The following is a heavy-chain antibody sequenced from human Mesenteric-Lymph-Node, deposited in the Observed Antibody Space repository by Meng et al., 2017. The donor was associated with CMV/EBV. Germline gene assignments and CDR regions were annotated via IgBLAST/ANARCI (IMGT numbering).Heavy chain of an antibody. CDR2: ISSSSDSRAV. CDR1: GFTFSSHR. CDR3: AREGKSWEFDN. V-gene: IGHV3-48*04. D-gene: IGHD1-26*01. Sequence: GGSLRLSCAASGFTFSSHRMNWVRQAPGKGLEWISYISSSSDSRAVYYADSVKGRFTISRDNAKNSLYLQMNSLRAEDTAVYYCAREGKSWEFDNWGQGTLVTVSS. J-gene: IGHJ4*02.